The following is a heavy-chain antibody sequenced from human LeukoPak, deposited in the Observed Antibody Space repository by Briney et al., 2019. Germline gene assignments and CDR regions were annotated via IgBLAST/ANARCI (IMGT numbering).Heavy chain of an antibody. CDR3: ASIAARMDYYYYYYMDV. D-gene: IGHD6-6*01. J-gene: IGHJ6*03. CDR2: ISVTSSYI. CDR1: GFTFRTFS. V-gene: IGHV3-21*01. Sequence: GGSLRLSCAGSGFTFRTFSMNWVRQAPGKGLEWVSSISVTSSYIYYADSVKGRFTISRDNAKNSLYLHMNSLRAEDTAVYYCASIAARMDYYYYYYMDVWGKGTTVAVSS.